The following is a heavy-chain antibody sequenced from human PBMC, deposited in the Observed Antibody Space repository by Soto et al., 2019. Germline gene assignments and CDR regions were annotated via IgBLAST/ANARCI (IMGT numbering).Heavy chain of an antibody. CDR3: AKGLRSCYGDYFDY. CDR2: ISYDGSKK. Sequence: QVQLVESGGGVVQPGGSLRLSCAASGFTFSTYGMYWVRQAPGKGLEWVTVISYDGSKKYYADSVKGRFTISRDNSKNTLYLQMNSLRADDTAVSFWAKGLRSCYGDYFDYWGQGTLVTVSS. J-gene: IGHJ4*02. D-gene: IGHD4-17*01. CDR1: GFTFSTYG. V-gene: IGHV3-30*18.